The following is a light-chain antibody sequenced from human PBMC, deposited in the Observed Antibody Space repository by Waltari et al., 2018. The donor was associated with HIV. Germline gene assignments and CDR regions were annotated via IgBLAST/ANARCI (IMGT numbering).Light chain of an antibody. CDR1: HSNIGNNF. J-gene: IGLJ3*02. CDR2: ENN. V-gene: IGLV1-51*01. Sequence: APGQKVTISCSGSHSNIGNNFVSWYQYLPGTAPKLLIYENNRRPSRIPDRFSASKTGTSATLGITGLQTGDEAIYYCATWDNSLRAMFGGGTKLTVL. CDR3: ATWDNSLRAM.